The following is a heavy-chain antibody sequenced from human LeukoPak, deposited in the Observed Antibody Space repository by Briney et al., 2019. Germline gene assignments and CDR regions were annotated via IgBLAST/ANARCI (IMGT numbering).Heavy chain of an antibody. Sequence: SETLSLTCAVYGGSFSGYYWSWIRQPPGKGLEWIGEINHSGSTNYNPPLKSRVTISVDTSENQFSLKLSSVTAADTAVYYCARDSMITFGGAGFDYWGQGTLVTVSS. CDR1: GGSFSGYY. V-gene: IGHV4-34*01. CDR3: ARDSMITFGGAGFDY. CDR2: INHSGST. J-gene: IGHJ4*02. D-gene: IGHD3-16*01.